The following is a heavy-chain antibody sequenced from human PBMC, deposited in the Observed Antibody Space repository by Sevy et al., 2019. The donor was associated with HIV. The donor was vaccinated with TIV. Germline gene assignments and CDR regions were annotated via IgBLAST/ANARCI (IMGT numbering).Heavy chain of an antibody. J-gene: IGHJ6*02. V-gene: IGHV1-18*04. CDR3: ARRGGDYYGMDV. CDR2: IFAYNGHT. Sequence: ASVKVSCKASGYTFTSYGISWVRQAPGQGLEWMGWIFAYNGHTNYAQKLQGRVTVTTDTSTRTAYMELKSLRSDDTAVYYCARRGGDYYGMDVWGQGTTVTVSS. CDR1: GYTFTSYG. D-gene: IGHD3-10*01.